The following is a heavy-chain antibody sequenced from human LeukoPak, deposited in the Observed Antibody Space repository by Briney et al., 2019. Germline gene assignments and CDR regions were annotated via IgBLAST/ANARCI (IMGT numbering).Heavy chain of an antibody. CDR2: ISSSSSYI. Sequence: SGGSLRLSCAASGFTFSSYSMNWVRQAPGKGLEGVSSISSSSSYIYYADSVKGRFTISRDNAKNSLYLQMNSLRAEDTAVYYCARGRYVLRFLEWLLTFDYWGQGTLVTVSS. CDR3: ARGRYVLRFLEWLLTFDY. CDR1: GFTFSSYS. J-gene: IGHJ4*02. D-gene: IGHD3-3*01. V-gene: IGHV3-21*01.